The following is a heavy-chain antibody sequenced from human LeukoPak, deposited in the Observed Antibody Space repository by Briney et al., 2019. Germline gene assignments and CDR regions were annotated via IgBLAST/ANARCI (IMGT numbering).Heavy chain of an antibody. J-gene: IGHJ4*02. D-gene: IGHD3-10*01. CDR2: INHSGST. V-gene: IGHV4-34*01. CDR3: ARGRLLWFGELLDYFDY. CDR1: GGSFSGYY. Sequence: SETLSLTCAVYGGSFSGYYWSWIRQPPGKGLEWIGEINHSGSTNYNPSLKSRVTISVDTSKNQFSLKLSSVTAADTAVYYCARGRLLWFGELLDYFDYWGQGTLVTVSS.